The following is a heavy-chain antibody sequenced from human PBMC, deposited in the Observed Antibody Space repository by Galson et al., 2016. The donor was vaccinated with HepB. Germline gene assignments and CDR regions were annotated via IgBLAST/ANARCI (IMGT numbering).Heavy chain of an antibody. CDR2: LTNAEAT. CDR1: GASITGSGYH. CDR3: ARTYDSRGVYFVAADQ. V-gene: IGHV4-39*01. D-gene: IGHD3-22*01. Sequence: SETLSLTCSVSGASITGSGYHWGWIRQPPGKGLEWIGSLTNAEATVYAPSFDSRVTISADTSKKQFSLRLGSVTAADTAIYYCARTYDSRGVYFVAADQWGQGTLVTVSS. J-gene: IGHJ4*02.